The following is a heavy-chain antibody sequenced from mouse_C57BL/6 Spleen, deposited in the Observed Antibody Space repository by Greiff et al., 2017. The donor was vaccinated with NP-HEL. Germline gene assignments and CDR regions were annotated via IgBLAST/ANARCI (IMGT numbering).Heavy chain of an antibody. V-gene: IGHV5-17*01. J-gene: IGHJ4*01. CDR3: ARNFGLLSYAMDY. CDR1: GFTFSDYG. Sequence: EVQLVESGGGLVKPGGSLKLSCAASGFTFSDYGMHWVRQAPEKGLEWVAYISSGSSTIYYADTVKGRFTISRDNAKNTLFLQMTSLRSEDTAMYYCARNFGLLSYAMDYWGQGTSVTVSS. D-gene: IGHD1-1*01. CDR2: ISSGSSTI.